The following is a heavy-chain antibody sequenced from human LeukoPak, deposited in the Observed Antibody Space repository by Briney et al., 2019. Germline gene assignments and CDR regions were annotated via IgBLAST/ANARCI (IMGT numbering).Heavy chain of an antibody. CDR2: IYTSGSA. Sequence: SETLSLTRTVSGGSISSYYWSWIRQPAGKGLEWIGRIYTSGSANYNPSLKSRVAMSVDTSKNQFSLKLSSVTAADTAVYYCAGYSGSYGWFDPWGQGTLVTVSS. CDR3: AGYSGSYGWFDP. J-gene: IGHJ5*02. V-gene: IGHV4-4*07. D-gene: IGHD1-26*01. CDR1: GGSISSYY.